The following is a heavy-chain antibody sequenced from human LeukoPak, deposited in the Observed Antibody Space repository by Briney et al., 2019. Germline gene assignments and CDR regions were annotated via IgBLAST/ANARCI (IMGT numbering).Heavy chain of an antibody. Sequence: PGGSLRLSCAASGFTFSSYAMSWVRQAPGKGLEWVSAISGSGGSTYYADSVKGRFTISRDNSKNTLYLQMNSLRAEDTAVYYCASPASSSSGIGNWFDPWGQGTLVTVSS. J-gene: IGHJ5*02. CDR2: ISGSGGST. CDR1: GFTFSSYA. V-gene: IGHV3-23*01. D-gene: IGHD6-6*01. CDR3: ASPASSSSGIGNWFDP.